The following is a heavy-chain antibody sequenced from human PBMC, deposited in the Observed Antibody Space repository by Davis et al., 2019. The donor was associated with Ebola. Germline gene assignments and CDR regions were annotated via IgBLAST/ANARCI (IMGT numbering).Heavy chain of an antibody. CDR2: ISQSGST. J-gene: IGHJ5*02. CDR3: ARAHRITIFGVVTGP. Sequence: SETLSLTCAVSGDSISSSNWWSWVRQPPGKGLEWIGEISQSGSTNYNPSLKSRVTISVDKSKNQFSLKLSSVTAADTAVYYCARAHRITIFGVVTGPWGQGTLVTVSS. CDR1: GDSISSSNW. V-gene: IGHV4-4*02. D-gene: IGHD3-3*01.